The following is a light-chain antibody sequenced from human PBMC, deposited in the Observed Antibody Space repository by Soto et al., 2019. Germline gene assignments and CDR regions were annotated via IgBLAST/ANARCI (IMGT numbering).Light chain of an antibody. Sequence: ALTQPAAVSGSPGQSITISCTGTSSDVGAYNYASWYQQYPGEAPKVIIYDVSHRPAGVSNRFSGSKSGNTASLTISGLQTQDEADYYCSSYTSATTYVFGTGTKVTVL. J-gene: IGLJ1*01. V-gene: IGLV2-14*01. CDR3: SSYTSATTYV. CDR2: DVS. CDR1: SSDVGAYNY.